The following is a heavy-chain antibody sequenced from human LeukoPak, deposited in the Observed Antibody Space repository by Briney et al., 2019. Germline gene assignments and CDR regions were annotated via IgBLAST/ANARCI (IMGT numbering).Heavy chain of an antibody. D-gene: IGHD3-22*01. CDR1: GFTFNSYA. Sequence: GGSLRLSCAASGFTFNSYAMSWVRQAPGKGLEWVSGISGSGGSTYYADSVKGRFTISRDNSKNTLYLQMNSLRAEDTAVYYCAADYYDSSGLNGYFDYWGQGTLVTVSS. V-gene: IGHV3-23*01. CDR2: ISGSGGST. CDR3: AADYYDSSGLNGYFDY. J-gene: IGHJ4*02.